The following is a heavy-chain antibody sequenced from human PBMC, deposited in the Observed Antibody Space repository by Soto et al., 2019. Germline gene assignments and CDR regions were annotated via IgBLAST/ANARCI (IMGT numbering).Heavy chain of an antibody. V-gene: IGHV1-69*08. CDR3: AREPLSIHADGLAP. CDR1: GETFASYN. Sequence: QVRLIQSGHQVRNPGSSVRVSCEPSGETFASYNIAWVRQAPGQGLEWMGKITPVFGSVRYRPKFQGRRTITAEPSTGTSRMEQTDLRLDAAAVYFCAREPLSIHADGLAPRGPGTLVTVSS. J-gene: IGHJ5*02. CDR2: ITPVFGSV.